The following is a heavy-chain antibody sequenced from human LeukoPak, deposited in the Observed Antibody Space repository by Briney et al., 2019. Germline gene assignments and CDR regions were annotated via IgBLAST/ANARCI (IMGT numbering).Heavy chain of an antibody. V-gene: IGHV3-21*01. J-gene: IGHJ5*02. CDR3: AREYQARVGP. CDR1: GFTFSSYW. Sequence: GGSLRLSCAASGFTFSSYWMSWVRQAPGKGLEWVSSISSSSNYIYYADSVKGRFTISRDNAKNSLHLQMNSLRAEDTAVYYCAREYQARVGPWGQGTLVTVSS. CDR2: ISSSSNYI.